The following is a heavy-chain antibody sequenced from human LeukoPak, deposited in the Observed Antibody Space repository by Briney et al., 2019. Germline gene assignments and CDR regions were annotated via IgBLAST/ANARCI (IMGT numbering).Heavy chain of an antibody. Sequence: SEALSLTCTVSGGSISGYYWGWIRQPPGKGLEFIGRIHYSGTTTYSPSLQSRVTISVDTSKNQFSLKLNSVTAADTAVYYCARYYCSGACYHLDYWGQGTLVTVSS. CDR2: IHYSGTT. CDR3: ARYYCSGACYHLDY. V-gene: IGHV4-59*08. J-gene: IGHJ4*02. CDR1: GGSISGYY. D-gene: IGHD2-21*02.